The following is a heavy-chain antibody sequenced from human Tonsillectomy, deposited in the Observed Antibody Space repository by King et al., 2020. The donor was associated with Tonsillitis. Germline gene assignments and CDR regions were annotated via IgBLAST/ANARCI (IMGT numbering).Heavy chain of an antibody. V-gene: IGHV3-21*01. CDR3: ASHRGDEKYYYDNSGYKGVFDF. D-gene: IGHD3-22*01. CDR1: GFTFSGYT. J-gene: IGHJ4*02. CDR2: ISSSSSHI. Sequence: DVQLVESGGGLVKTGGSLGLSCAASGFTFSGYTMNWVRQAPEKGLEWVSSISSSSSHIYYADSVKGRFTISRDNARNSLYLQMIGLRAEDTAVYYCASHRGDEKYYYDNSGYKGVFDFWGLGTLVTVSS.